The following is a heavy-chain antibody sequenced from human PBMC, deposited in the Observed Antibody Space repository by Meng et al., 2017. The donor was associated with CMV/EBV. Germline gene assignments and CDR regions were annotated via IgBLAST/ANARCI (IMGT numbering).Heavy chain of an antibody. CDR2: IYYSGST. D-gene: IGHD5-18*01. V-gene: IGHV4-59*01. J-gene: IGHJ4*02. CDR1: GGSISSYY. CDR3: ARGGARDTARLGY. Sequence: GPLRLSCTVSGGSISSYYWSWIRQPPGKGLEWIGYIYYSGSTNYNPSLKSRVTISVDTSKNQFSLKLSSVTAADTAVYYCARGGARDTARLGYWGQGTLVTVSS.